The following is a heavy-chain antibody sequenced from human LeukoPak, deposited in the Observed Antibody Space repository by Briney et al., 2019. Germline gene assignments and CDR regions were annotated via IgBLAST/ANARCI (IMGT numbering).Heavy chain of an antibody. CDR2: ISYDGSDK. J-gene: IGHJ4*02. CDR3: VKAGHGELLRFDY. Sequence: PGGSLRLSCAASGFSFSTYGMHWVRQAPGKGLEWVAVISYDGSDKYYGDSVKGRFTISRDNSKNTLYLQMHSLRTEDTAVYYCVKAGHGELLRFDYWGQGTLVTVSS. D-gene: IGHD3-10*01. CDR1: GFSFSTYG. V-gene: IGHV3-30*18.